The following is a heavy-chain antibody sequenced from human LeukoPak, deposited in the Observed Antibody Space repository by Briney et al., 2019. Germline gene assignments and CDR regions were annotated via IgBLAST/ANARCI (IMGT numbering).Heavy chain of an antibody. V-gene: IGHV1-18*01. CDR3: ARDPGFKTDTIFGVVPFDY. D-gene: IGHD3-3*01. CDR2: ISAYNGNT. Sequence: ASVKVSCKASGYTFTSYGISWVRRAPGQGLEWMGWISAYNGNTNYAQKLQGRVTMTTDTSTSTAYMELRSLRSDDTAVYYCARDPGFKTDTIFGVVPFDYWGQGTLVTVSS. J-gene: IGHJ4*02. CDR1: GYTFTSYG.